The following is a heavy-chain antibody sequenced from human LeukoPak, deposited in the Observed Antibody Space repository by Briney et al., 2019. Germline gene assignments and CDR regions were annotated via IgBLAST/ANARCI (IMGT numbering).Heavy chain of an antibody. V-gene: IGHV3-21*01. Sequence: GGSLRLSCSASGFTFSTCSMNWVRQAPGKGLEWVSSISSSSRYIYYADSVKGRFTISRDNAKNSLYLQMNSLRAEDTAVYYCVRGGAAAGTRNWFDPWGQGTLVTVSS. CDR1: GFTFSTCS. CDR2: ISSSSRYI. CDR3: VRGGAAAGTRNWFDP. J-gene: IGHJ5*02. D-gene: IGHD6-13*01.